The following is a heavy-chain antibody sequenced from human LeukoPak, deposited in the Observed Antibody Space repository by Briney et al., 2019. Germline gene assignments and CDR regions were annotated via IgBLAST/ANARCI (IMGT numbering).Heavy chain of an antibody. CDR2: IYPGDSDT. CDR1: GYSFTSYW. V-gene: IGHV5-51*01. Sequence: GEALKISYKGSGYSFTSYWIGWGRPMPGKGVGWMGIIYPGDSDTRYSPSFQGQVTISADKSISTAYLQWSSLKASDTAMYYCARHRGGSYYVPDYWGQGTLVTVSS. CDR3: ARHRGGSYYVPDY. D-gene: IGHD1-26*01. J-gene: IGHJ4*02.